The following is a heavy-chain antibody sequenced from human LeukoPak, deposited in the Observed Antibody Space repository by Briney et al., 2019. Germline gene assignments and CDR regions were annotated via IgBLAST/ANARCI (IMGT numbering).Heavy chain of an antibody. CDR2: IYSAGSI. Sequence: PGGSLRLSCAASGFTFISYAMSWVRQAPGRGLEWVSFIYSAGSIYYSDSVKGRFTISIDNSKNTLYLQMNSLRAEDTAVYYCARRAGAYTHPYDYWGQGTLVTVSS. V-gene: IGHV3-53*01. CDR1: GFTFISYA. D-gene: IGHD3-16*01. J-gene: IGHJ4*02. CDR3: ARRAGAYTHPYDY.